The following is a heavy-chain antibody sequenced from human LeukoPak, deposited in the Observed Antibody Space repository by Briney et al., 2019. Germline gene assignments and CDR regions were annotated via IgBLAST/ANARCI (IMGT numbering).Heavy chain of an antibody. CDR2: ISSNGDST. CDR3: ARETLWFGESYYYMDV. Sequence: GGSLRLSCAASGFTFSSYAMHWVRQAPGKGLEYVSAISSNGDSTYYANSVKGRFTISRDNSKYTLYLQMGGLRAEDMAMYYCARETLWFGESYYYMDVWGKGTTVTISS. D-gene: IGHD3-10*01. J-gene: IGHJ6*03. CDR1: GFTFSSYA. V-gene: IGHV3-64*01.